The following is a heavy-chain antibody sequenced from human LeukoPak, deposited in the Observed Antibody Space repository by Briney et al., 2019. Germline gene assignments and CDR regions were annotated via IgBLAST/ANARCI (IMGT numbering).Heavy chain of an antibody. Sequence: PGGSLRLSCAASGFTVSSNYMSWVRQASGKGLEWVSVIYSGGSTYYADSVKGRFAISRDNSKNTLYLQMNSLRAEDTAVYYCARDYYGDLDYWGRGTLVTVSS. CDR3: ARDYYGDLDY. D-gene: IGHD4-17*01. V-gene: IGHV3-66*01. J-gene: IGHJ4*02. CDR1: GFTVSSNY. CDR2: IYSGGST.